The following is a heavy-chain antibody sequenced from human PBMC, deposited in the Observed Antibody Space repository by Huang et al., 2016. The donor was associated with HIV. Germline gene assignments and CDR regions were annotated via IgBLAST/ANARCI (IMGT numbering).Heavy chain of an antibody. D-gene: IGHD4-17*01. Sequence: QVQLVQSGAEVKKPGASVKVSCRASGYTFISYGITWVRQAPGQGLGWVGWISPSDGYTNYAQQVQGRVTMTTDTSTNTVYMEVRSLRSDDTAVYYCARDLGTTVVPDGMDVWGQGTTVTVSS. J-gene: IGHJ6*02. CDR3: ARDLGTTVVPDGMDV. CDR2: ISPSDGYT. V-gene: IGHV1-18*04. CDR1: GYTFISYG.